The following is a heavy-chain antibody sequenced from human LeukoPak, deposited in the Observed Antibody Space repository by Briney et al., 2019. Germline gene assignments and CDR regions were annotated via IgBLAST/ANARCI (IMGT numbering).Heavy chain of an antibody. CDR2: IYTGGST. J-gene: IGHJ5*02. V-gene: IGHV4-4*07. Sequence: SETLSLTCTVSDGSINTYYWSWIRQPAGKGLEWIGHIYTGGSTNYNPSLKSRVTMSLDTSKNQFSLTLSSVTAADTAVYYCARDKYYGSGNYGKYNWFDPWGQGALVTVSS. D-gene: IGHD3-10*01. CDR1: DGSINTYY. CDR3: ARDKYYGSGNYGKYNWFDP.